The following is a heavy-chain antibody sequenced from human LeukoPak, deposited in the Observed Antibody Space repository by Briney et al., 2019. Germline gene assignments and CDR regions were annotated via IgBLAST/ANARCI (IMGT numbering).Heavy chain of an antibody. D-gene: IGHD3-22*01. CDR1: GFTFSSYG. J-gene: IGHJ3*02. Sequence: QPGGSLRLSCAASGFTFSSYGMNWVRQAPGKGLEWVAFIRYDGSNKYYADSVKGRFTISRDNSKNTLYLQMNSLRAEDTAVYYCARGHYYYDSSGYLRDYDAFDIWGQGTMVTVSS. CDR3: ARGHYYYDSSGYLRDYDAFDI. CDR2: IRYDGSNK. V-gene: IGHV3-30*02.